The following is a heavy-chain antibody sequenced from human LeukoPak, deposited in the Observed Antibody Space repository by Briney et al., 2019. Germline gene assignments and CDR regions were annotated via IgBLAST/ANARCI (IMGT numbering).Heavy chain of an antibody. V-gene: IGHV3-23*01. CDR2: VAAGGSSR. CDR1: GFTFSASA. Sequence: PGGSLRLSCAASGFTFSASAMSWVRQAPGKGLEYVSTVAAGGSSRYYTDSLEGRFAISRDNSKNTLFLQMNSLRVEDTAVYYCAQGGGLLWLGESPNWCASWGQGTLVTVSS. J-gene: IGHJ5*01. CDR3: AQGGGLLWLGESPNWCAS. D-gene: IGHD3-10*01.